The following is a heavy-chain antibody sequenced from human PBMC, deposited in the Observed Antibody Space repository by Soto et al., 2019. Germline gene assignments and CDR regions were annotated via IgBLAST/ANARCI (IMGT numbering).Heavy chain of an antibody. Sequence: GGSLRLSCKASGFTFSSSAMSWVRQAPGQGLEWVASISENGGSRGGTYYADSVKGRFTISRDNSNSTLYLQMDSLRGADTAVYYCASAKAVVVAALGIWGQGTMVTVSS. CDR3: ASAKAVVVAALGI. J-gene: IGHJ3*02. CDR1: GFTFSSSA. CDR2: ISENGGSRGGT. D-gene: IGHD2-15*01. V-gene: IGHV3-23*01.